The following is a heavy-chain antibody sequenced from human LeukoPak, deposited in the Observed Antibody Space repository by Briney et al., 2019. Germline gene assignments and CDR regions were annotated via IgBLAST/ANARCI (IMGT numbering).Heavy chain of an antibody. CDR2: INPNSGGT. CDR3: ARTRRIAAAGTPLDFDY. CDR1: GYTFTSYA. J-gene: IGHJ4*02. V-gene: IGHV1-2*02. Sequence: ASVKVSCKASGYTFTSYAMNWVRQAPGQGLEWMGWINPNSGGTNYAQKFQGRVTMTRDTSISTAYMELSRLRSDDTAVYYCARTRRIAAAGTPLDFDYWGQGTLVTVSS. D-gene: IGHD6-13*01.